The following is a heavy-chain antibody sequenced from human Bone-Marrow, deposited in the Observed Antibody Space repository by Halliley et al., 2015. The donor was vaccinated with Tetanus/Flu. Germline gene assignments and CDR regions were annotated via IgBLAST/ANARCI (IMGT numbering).Heavy chain of an antibody. Sequence: QLVQSGAEVKKSGESVKISCRVSGFKFSGYWVAWVHQMPGKGLEWMGTIYPGDSDTKYSPSFQAQVTMSVDRSISTAYLQWNSLQASDPAMYYCAKTVDGRTSDLHYWGQGTLVTVSS. CDR2: IYPGDSDT. V-gene: IGHV5-51*07. CDR3: AKTVDGRTSDLHY. D-gene: IGHD6-19*01. CDR1: GFKFSGYW. J-gene: IGHJ4*02.